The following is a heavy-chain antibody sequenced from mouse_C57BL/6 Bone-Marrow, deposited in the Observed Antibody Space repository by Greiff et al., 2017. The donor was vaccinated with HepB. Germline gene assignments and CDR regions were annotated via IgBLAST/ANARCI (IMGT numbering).Heavy chain of an antibody. CDR1: GFNIKDDY. D-gene: IGHD2-2*01. V-gene: IGHV14-4*01. Sequence: EVQLQQSGAELVRPGASVKLSCTASGFNIKDDYMHWVKQRPEQGLEWIGWIDPENGDTEYASKFQGKATITADTSSNTAYLQLSSLTSEDTAVYYCTTGYGVPFDYWGQGTTLTVSS. CDR2: IDPENGDT. CDR3: TTGYGVPFDY. J-gene: IGHJ2*01.